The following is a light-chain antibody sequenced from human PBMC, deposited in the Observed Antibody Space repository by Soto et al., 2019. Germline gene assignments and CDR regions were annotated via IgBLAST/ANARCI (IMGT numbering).Light chain of an antibody. CDR3: CSYAGSYTYV. V-gene: IGLV2-23*01. J-gene: IGLJ1*01. CDR1: SSDVGSYNL. Sequence: VLTQPASVSGSPGQSITISCTGTSSDVGSYNLVSWYQQHPGKAPKLMIYEGSKRPSGVSNRFSGSKSGNTASLTISGLQAEDEADYYCCSYAGSYTYVFGTGTKVTVL. CDR2: EGS.